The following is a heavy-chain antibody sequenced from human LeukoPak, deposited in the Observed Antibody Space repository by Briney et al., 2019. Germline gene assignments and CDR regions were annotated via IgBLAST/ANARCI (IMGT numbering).Heavy chain of an antibody. CDR1: GGSISSSSYY. CDR3: ARVAAAGTRSIDY. Sequence: SETLSLTCTVSGGSISSSSYYWGWIRQPPGKGMEWIGSIYYSGSTYYNPSLKSRVTISVDTSKNQFSLKLSSVTAADTAVYYCARVAAAGTRSIDYWGQGTLVTVSS. D-gene: IGHD6-13*01. J-gene: IGHJ4*02. CDR2: IYYSGST. V-gene: IGHV4-39*07.